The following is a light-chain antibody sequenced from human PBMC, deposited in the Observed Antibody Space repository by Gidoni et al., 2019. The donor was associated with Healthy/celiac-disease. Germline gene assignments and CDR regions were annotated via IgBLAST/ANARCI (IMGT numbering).Light chain of an antibody. CDR3: QQANSFPRLT. V-gene: IGKV1D-12*01. Sequence: DIQMTQSPSSVSASVGHRSTITCRASQGINSWLAWYQQTPGKAPKHLIYAASSLQSGVPSRFSGSGSGTDFTLTIISLQPEDFATYYCQQANSFPRLTFGGGTKVEIK. CDR1: QGINSW. J-gene: IGKJ4*01. CDR2: AAS.